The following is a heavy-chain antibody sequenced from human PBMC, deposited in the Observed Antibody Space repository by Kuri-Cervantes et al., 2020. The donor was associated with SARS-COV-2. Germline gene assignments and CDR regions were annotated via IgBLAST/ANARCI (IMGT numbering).Heavy chain of an antibody. CDR1: GYTFTSYG. J-gene: IGHJ3*02. CDR3: ARDAVAGTGGPNAFDI. D-gene: IGHD6-19*01. V-gene: IGHV1-18*01. Sequence: ASVKVSCKASGYTFTSYGISWVRQAPGQGLEWMGWISAYNGNTNYAQKFQGWVTMTRDTSISTAYMELSRLRSDDTAVYYCARDAVAGTGGPNAFDIWGQGTMVTVSS. CDR2: ISAYNGNT.